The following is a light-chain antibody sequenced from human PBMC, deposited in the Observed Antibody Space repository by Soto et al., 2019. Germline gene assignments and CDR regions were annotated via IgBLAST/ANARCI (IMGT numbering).Light chain of an antibody. J-gene: IGKJ2*01. CDR3: QQSNNWPYT. V-gene: IGKV3-15*01. CDR2: GAS. CDR1: QSVSDN. Sequence: EIVMTQSPATLSVSPGEMVTLSCRASQSVSDNLAWYQQKPGQAPRLLIYGASTRATTTPARFSGSGSGTEFTHTISSLQSEDFAVYFCQQSNNWPYTFGQGTKLDIK.